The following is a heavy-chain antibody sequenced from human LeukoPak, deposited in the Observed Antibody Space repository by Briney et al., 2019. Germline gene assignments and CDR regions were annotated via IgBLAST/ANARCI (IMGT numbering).Heavy chain of an antibody. CDR2: ISTSGST. D-gene: IGHD6-13*01. V-gene: IGHV4-4*07. CDR3: ARFSSIAAAFDY. CDR1: GASISNYY. Sequence: SETLSLTCTVSGASISNYYWSWIRQPAGKGLEWIGRISTSGSTNYNPSLKSRVTMSVDTSKNQFSLNLSSVTAADTAVYYCARFSSIAAAFDYWGLGTLVTVSS. J-gene: IGHJ4*02.